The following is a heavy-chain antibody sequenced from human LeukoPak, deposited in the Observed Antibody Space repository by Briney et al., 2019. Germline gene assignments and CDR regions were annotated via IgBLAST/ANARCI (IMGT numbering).Heavy chain of an antibody. V-gene: IGHV3-64*01. CDR1: EFSFSKYA. J-gene: IGHJ4*02. CDR2: ISSNGGNT. CDR3: ARQLYSGSYFEDY. D-gene: IGHD1-26*01. Sequence: GGSLRLSCAASEFSFSKYAMEWVRQAPGKGLEYVSGISSNGGNTYYANSVKGRFTISRDNSKNTLYLQMNSLRAEDTAVYYCARQLYSGSYFEDYWGQGTLVTVSS.